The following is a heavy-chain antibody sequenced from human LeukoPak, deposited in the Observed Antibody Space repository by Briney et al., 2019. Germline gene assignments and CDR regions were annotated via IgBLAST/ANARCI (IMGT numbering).Heavy chain of an antibody. CDR2: IYPGDSDT. CDR3: ARQNYHDSSGYLYYFDY. J-gene: IGHJ4*02. D-gene: IGHD3-22*01. Sequence: GESLKISCNGSGYSFTSYWIGWVRQMPGKGLEWMGIIYPGDSDTRYSPSFQGQVTISADKSISTAYLQWSSLKASDTAVYYCARQNYHDSSGYLYYFDYWGQGTLVTVSS. CDR1: GYSFTSYW. V-gene: IGHV5-51*01.